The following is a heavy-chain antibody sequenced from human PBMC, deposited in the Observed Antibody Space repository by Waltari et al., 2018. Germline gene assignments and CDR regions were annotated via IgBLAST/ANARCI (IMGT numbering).Heavy chain of an antibody. CDR3: AREGKPSAISY. CDR2: IWHDGNNK. CDR1: RFDSRTYA. Sequence: QVQLADSGGGVVPPGRSRRLSCAASRFDSRTYAMHWVRQAPGKVMEWVADIWHDGNNKYYSDSVKGRFTISRDNSKNTLYLQMNSLRAEDTAVYYCAREGKPSAISYWGQGTLVAVSS. D-gene: IGHD2-2*01. V-gene: IGHV3-33*01. J-gene: IGHJ4*02.